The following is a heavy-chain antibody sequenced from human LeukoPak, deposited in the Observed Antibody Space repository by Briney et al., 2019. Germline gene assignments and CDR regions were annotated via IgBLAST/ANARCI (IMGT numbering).Heavy chain of an antibody. CDR1: GFTFSSYS. J-gene: IGHJ4*02. CDR3: ARDKYYYDSSGGGYYFDY. Sequence: GGSLRLSCAASGFTFSSYSMNWVRLAPGKGLEWVSSISSSSSYIYYADSVKGRFTISRDNAKNSLYLQMNSLRAEDTAVYYCARDKYYYDSSGGGYYFDYWGQGTLVTVSS. D-gene: IGHD3-22*01. V-gene: IGHV3-21*01. CDR2: ISSSSSYI.